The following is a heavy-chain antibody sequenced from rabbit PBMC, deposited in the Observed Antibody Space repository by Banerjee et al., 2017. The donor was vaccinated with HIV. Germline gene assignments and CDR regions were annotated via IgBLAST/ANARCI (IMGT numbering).Heavy chain of an antibody. Sequence: QEQLVESGGGLVQPEGSLTLTCTASGFDLSSGYDMCWVRQAPGKGLQWIACIYAGSSGSTWYASWANGRFTISRSTSLNTVTLQMTSLTAADTATYFCARVEWVEYHFKLWGPGTLVTVS. CDR1: GFDLSSGYD. CDR3: ARVEWVEYHFKL. V-gene: IGHV1S43*01. J-gene: IGHJ4*01. CDR2: IYAGSSGST. D-gene: IGHD4-1*01.